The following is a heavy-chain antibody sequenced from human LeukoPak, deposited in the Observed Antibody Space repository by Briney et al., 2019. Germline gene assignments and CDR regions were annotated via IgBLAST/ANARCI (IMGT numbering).Heavy chain of an antibody. J-gene: IGHJ4*02. V-gene: IGHV3-74*01. D-gene: IGHD3-3*01. Sequence: GGSLRLSCAASGFTFSSYWMHWVRQAPGKGLVWVSRINSDGSSTSYADSVKGRFTISRDNAKNTLYLQMNSLRAEDTAVYYCAREREGARFPSQNSYYFDYWGQGTLVTVSS. CDR3: AREREGARFPSQNSYYFDY. CDR1: GFTFSSYW. CDR2: INSDGSST.